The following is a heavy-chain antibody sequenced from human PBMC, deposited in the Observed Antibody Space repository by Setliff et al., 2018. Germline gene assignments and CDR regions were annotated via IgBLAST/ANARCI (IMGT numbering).Heavy chain of an antibody. D-gene: IGHD2-2*01. V-gene: IGHV5-51*01. J-gene: IGHJ4*02. CDR3: ARQGCSSTSCHSIDY. CDR2: TYPGNSNT. Sequence: GESLKISCKGSGYSFTSNWIAWVRQMPGKGLECMGITYPGNSNTRYSPPFQGQVTISADKAINTAYLQWNSPQASDTAMYYCARQGCSSTSCHSIDYWGQGTLVTVSS. CDR1: GYSFTSNW.